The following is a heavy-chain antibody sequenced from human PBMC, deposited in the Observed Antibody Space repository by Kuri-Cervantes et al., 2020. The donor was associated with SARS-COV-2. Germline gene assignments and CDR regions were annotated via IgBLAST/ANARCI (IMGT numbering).Heavy chain of an antibody. CDR1: GGSISNSHW. J-gene: IGHJ5*02. V-gene: IGHV4-4*02. D-gene: IGHD2-2*01. CDR2: IYHSGSA. CDR3: ARGRVYCSSTSCFIWSFDP. Sequence: SQTLSLTCAVSGGSISNSHWWSWVRQPPGKGLEWIGEIYHSGSANYNPSLKSRVTISVDTSKNQFSLKLSSVTAADTAVYYCARGRVYCSSTSCFIWSFDPWGQGTLVTVSS.